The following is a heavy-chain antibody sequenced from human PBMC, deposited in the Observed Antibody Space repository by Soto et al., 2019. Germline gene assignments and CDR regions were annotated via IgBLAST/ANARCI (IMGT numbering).Heavy chain of an antibody. D-gene: IGHD6-19*01. CDR1: GSTFSSSA. Sequence: EEQLLESGGGLVQPGGSLRLSCAASGSTFSSSAMTWVRQAPGKGLEWVSAISGSGSVTYYTDSVKGRFTISRDNSRNTLYLRMNNLRAEATAVYYCSRNSSGRQGSTLDIWGQGTMVTVSS. J-gene: IGHJ3*02. CDR3: SRNSSGRQGSTLDI. CDR2: ISGSGSVT. V-gene: IGHV3-23*01.